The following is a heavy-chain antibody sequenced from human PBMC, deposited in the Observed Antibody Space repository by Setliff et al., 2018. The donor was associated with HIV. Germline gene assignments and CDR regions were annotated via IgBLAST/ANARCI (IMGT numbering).Heavy chain of an antibody. CDR1: GYTFSSFG. CDR2: ISAYKGNT. D-gene: IGHD2-15*01. CDR3: ARAGYWLGYDAFDI. Sequence: ASVKVSCKASGYTFSSFGISWVRQAPGQGLEWMGWISAYKGNTNYAQKLQGRVTMTTDASTSKAYMELRSLRSDDTAVYYCARAGYWLGYDAFDIWGQGTMVTVSS. J-gene: IGHJ3*02. V-gene: IGHV1-18*01.